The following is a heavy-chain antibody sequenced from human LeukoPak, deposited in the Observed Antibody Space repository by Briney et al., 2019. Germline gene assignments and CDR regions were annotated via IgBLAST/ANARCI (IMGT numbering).Heavy chain of an antibody. J-gene: IGHJ4*02. CDR1: GYTFINHA. CDR3: ARRLGRSFDY. D-gene: IGHD2-21*01. Sequence: ASVKVSCKASGYTFINHAIHWVRQAPGQRLEWMGWINIGNGNTKYSQNFQGRITITRDTSATTAYMELSSLRSEDTAVYYCARRLGRSFDYWGQGTLVTVSS. CDR2: INIGNGNT. V-gene: IGHV1-3*04.